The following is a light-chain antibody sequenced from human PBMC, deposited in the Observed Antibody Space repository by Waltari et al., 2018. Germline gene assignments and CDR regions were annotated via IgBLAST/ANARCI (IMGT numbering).Light chain of an antibody. CDR1: SGHSTNI. CDR3: QTGGHGTWV. Sequence: QIVLTQSPSASASLGASVKLTCTLSSGHSTNIIAWHQQQPEKGPRYLMKVNSDGSHSKGDQIPDRFSGSSSGAEHYLTISSLQSEDEADYYCQTGGHGTWVFGGGTKLTVL. CDR2: VNSDGSH. J-gene: IGLJ3*02. V-gene: IGLV4-69*01.